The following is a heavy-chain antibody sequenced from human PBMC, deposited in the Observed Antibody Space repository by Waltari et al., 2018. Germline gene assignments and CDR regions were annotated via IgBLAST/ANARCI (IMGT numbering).Heavy chain of an antibody. D-gene: IGHD2-2*01. Sequence: QVQLQQWGAGLLKPSETLSLTCAVYGGSFSGYYWSWFRQPPGKGLEWIGEINHSGSTNYNPSLKSRVTISVDTSKNQFSLKLSSVTAADTAVYYCARGVVVVPAAFYYYYGMDVWGQGTTVTVSS. CDR3: ARGVVVVPAAFYYYYGMDV. CDR1: GGSFSGYY. V-gene: IGHV4-34*01. CDR2: INHSGST. J-gene: IGHJ6*02.